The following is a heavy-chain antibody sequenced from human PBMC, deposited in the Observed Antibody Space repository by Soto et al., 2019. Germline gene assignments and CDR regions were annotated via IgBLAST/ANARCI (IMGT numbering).Heavy chain of an antibody. CDR3: WRDDVYCSGGSCYGVPRDV. D-gene: IGHD2-15*01. V-gene: IGHV3-66*01. CDR2: IQSGGIT. Sequence: PGGSLRLSYAASGFTVSSHYMNWVRQAQGKGLEWVSLIQSGGITFYADSFKGRFTISRDNSKNTFFFQMNSLRVEDTAMYYCWRDDVYCSGGSCYGVPRDVWGRGTSVTVSS. CDR1: GFTVSSHY. J-gene: IGHJ6*04.